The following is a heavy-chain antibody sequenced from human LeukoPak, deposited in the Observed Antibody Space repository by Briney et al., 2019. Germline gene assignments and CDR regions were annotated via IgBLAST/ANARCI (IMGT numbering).Heavy chain of an antibody. CDR2: IYYSGSI. Sequence: PSETLSLTCTVSGASISSYYWSWIRQPPGKGLEWIGDIYYSGSIKYNPSLKSRVTISVDTSKNQFSLKLSSVTAADTAVYYCARGRVTYYDILTGYSPSYYFDYWGQGTLVTVSS. J-gene: IGHJ4*02. D-gene: IGHD3-9*01. CDR3: ARGRVTYYDILTGYSPSYYFDY. CDR1: GASISSYY. V-gene: IGHV4-59*12.